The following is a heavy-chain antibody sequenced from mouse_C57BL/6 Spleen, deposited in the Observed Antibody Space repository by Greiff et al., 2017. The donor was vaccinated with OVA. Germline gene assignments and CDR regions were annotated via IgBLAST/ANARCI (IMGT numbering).Heavy chain of an antibody. V-gene: IGHV10-3*01. D-gene: IGHD1-1*02. CDR2: ISSKSSNYAT. J-gene: IGHJ1*03. Sequence: EVKLMESGGGLVQPKGSLKLSCAASGFTFTTYAMHWVRQAPGKGLEWVARISSKSSNYATYYADSVKARFTITRDDSQSMLYLQMNNLKTEDTAVYYCVRVVGDWYFGVWGTGTTVTVAS. CDR3: VRVVGDWYFGV. CDR1: GFTFTTYA.